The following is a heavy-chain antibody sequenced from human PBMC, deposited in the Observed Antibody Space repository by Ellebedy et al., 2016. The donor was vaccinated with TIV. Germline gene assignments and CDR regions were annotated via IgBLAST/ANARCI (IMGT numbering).Heavy chain of an antibody. CDR3: ARGWRPYYNYYYAMDV. CDR2: IWYDGNKK. D-gene: IGHD2-15*01. Sequence: GESLKISXVASGFTFNSYGMHWVRQAPGKGLEWVAVIWYDGNKKVYVDSVKGRFTISRDNSKNTLFLQMNSLRAEDTAVYYCARGWRPYYNYYYAMDVWGQGTLVTVSS. CDR1: GFTFNSYG. V-gene: IGHV3-33*01. J-gene: IGHJ6*02.